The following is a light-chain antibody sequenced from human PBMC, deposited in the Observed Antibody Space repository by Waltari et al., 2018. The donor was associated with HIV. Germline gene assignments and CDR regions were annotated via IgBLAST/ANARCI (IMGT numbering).Light chain of an antibody. CDR1: EDIDNY. Sequence: DIQLTQSPSFLSASVGDRVTITCRASEDIDNYLAWYQQRPGKAPKLQIYGASTLQSGVPSRFSGSGSGTEFTLTSSSLQPEDFATYFCQQLSTYPITFGQGTRLEIK. CDR3: QQLSTYPIT. V-gene: IGKV1-9*01. J-gene: IGKJ5*01. CDR2: GAS.